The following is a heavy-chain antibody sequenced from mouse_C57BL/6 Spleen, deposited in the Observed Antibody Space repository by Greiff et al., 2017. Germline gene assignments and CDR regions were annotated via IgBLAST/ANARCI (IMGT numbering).Heavy chain of an antibody. CDR2: IYPGDGDT. V-gene: IGHV1-80*01. CDR1: GYAFSSYW. CDR3: ARSRTGNYFAY. D-gene: IGHD2-1*01. Sequence: QVQLKQSGAELVKPGASVKISCKASGYAFSSYWMNWVKQRPGQGLEWIGQIYPGDGDTNYNGKFKGKATLTADKSSSTAYMQLSSLTSEDSAVYFWARSRTGNYFAYWGQGTLFTVSA. J-gene: IGHJ3*01.